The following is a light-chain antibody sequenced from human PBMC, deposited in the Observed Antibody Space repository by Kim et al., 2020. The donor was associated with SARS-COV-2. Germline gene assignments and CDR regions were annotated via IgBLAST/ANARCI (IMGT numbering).Light chain of an antibody. V-gene: IGKV1-5*03. CDR3: LQYSNYSK. CDR1: QSISSW. CDR2: KAS. Sequence: DIQMTQSPSTLSASVGDRVIITCRASQSISSWLAWYQQKPGRAPKLLISKASSLKTEVPSRFSGSGSGTEFTLTISSLQPDDFATYYCLQYSNYSKFGQGTKVDIK. J-gene: IGKJ1*01.